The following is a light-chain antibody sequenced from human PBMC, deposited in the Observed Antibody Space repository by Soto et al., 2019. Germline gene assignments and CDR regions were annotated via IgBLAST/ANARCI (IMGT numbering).Light chain of an antibody. Sequence: EIVLTQSPGTLSLSPGERATLSCRASQSVSSSYLAWYQQKPGQAPRHLIYGASSRATGIPDRFSGSGSGTDFTLTISRLEPEDFAVYYGQQYGSSQWTFGQGTKVEIK. J-gene: IGKJ1*01. CDR2: GAS. CDR3: QQYGSSQWT. CDR1: QSVSSSY. V-gene: IGKV3-20*01.